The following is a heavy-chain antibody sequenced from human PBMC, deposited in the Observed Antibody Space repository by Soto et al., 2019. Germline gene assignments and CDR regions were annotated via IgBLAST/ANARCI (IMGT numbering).Heavy chain of an antibody. V-gene: IGHV4-31*03. Sequence: QVQLQESGPGLVEPSQTLSLTCTVSGGSISGGGYYWSWIRQHPGKGLEWIGYSYYSGTNYYNPSLKSRLTISVDTSKTQFSLKLSAVTVADTAVYYCARAWTATAGWANWFDLWGQGTLVTVSS. D-gene: IGHD6-13*01. CDR3: ARAWTATAGWANWFDL. CDR1: GGSISGGGYY. J-gene: IGHJ5*02. CDR2: SYYSGTN.